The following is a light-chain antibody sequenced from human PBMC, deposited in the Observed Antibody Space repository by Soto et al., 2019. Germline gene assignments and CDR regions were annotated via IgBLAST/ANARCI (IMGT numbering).Light chain of an antibody. J-gene: IGKJ4*01. Sequence: EIVLTQSSATLSLSPGERATLSCRASQSVTSNALAWYQQKPGQAPRLLIYGVSSRATGIPDRFNGSGSGTDFTLTISSLEPEDFAVYYCQQRSKWPLTFGGGTKVEIK. CDR3: QQRSKWPLT. CDR1: QSVTSN. V-gene: IGKV3-11*01. CDR2: GVS.